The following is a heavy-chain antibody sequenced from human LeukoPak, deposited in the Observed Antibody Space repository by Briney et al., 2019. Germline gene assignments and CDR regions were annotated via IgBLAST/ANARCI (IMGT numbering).Heavy chain of an antibody. Sequence: ASVKVSCKASGDTFIRYGITWVRQAPGQGLEWMGWINTGNSNTNYGQKVQGRVTMTTDTSTGTAYMELRSLRSDDTAMYYCATANNWNYALGYWGQGTLVTVSS. CDR1: GDTFIRYG. J-gene: IGHJ4*02. V-gene: IGHV1-18*01. D-gene: IGHD1-7*01. CDR2: INTGNSNT. CDR3: ATANNWNYALGY.